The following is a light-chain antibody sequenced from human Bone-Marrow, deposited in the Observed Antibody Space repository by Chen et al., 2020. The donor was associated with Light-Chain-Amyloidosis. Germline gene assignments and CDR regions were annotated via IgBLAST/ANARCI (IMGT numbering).Light chain of an antibody. Sequence: SYELTQPPSVSVSPGQTARITCSGDDLPTKYAYWYQQKPGQAPVLVIHRETERPSGISERFSGYSSGTTATLTISGVQGEDEADYHCQSADSSGTYEVIFGGGTKLTVL. CDR3: QSADSSGTYEVI. CDR2: RET. J-gene: IGLJ2*01. V-gene: IGLV3-25*03. CDR1: DLPTKY.